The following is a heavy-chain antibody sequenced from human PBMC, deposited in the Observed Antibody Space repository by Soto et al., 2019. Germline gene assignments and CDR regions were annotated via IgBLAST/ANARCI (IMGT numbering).Heavy chain of an antibody. J-gene: IGHJ5*02. V-gene: IGHV4-59*08. D-gene: IGHD2-15*01. CDR3: ARHAIDCSGGSCYSSRYNWFDP. Sequence: SETLSLTCSVSGGSISSYYWNWIRQPPGKGLEWIGYIYYSGSTNYNPSLRSRVTIFVDTSKNQFSLKLNSVTAADTAVYYCARHAIDCSGGSCYSSRYNWFDPWGQGTLVTVSS. CDR2: IYYSGST. CDR1: GGSISSYY.